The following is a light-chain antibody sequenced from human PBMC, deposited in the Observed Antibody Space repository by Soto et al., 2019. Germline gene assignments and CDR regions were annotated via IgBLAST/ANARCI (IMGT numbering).Light chain of an antibody. J-gene: IGLJ3*02. CDR3: CSYAGSTTWV. CDR1: SSDVGTYNL. Sequence: QSALTQPASVSGSPGQSITISCTRTSSDVGTYNLVSWYQQHPGKAPKLMIYEDSKRPSGVSHRFSGSKSGSTASLTISGLQAEDEADYYCCSYAGSTTWVFGGGTKLTVL. CDR2: EDS. V-gene: IGLV2-23*01.